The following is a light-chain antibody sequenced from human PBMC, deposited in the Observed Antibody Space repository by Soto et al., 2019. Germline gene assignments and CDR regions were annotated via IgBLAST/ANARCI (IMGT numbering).Light chain of an antibody. CDR3: QQSYSTPHT. V-gene: IGKV1-39*01. CDR2: AAS. J-gene: IGKJ5*01. CDR1: QSISSY. Sequence: IEVTQSTSSRSASVGGRFTFTWWASQSISSYLNWYQQKPGKAPKLLIYAASSLQSGVPSRFSGSGSGTDFTLTISSLQPEDFATYYCQQSYSTPHTFGQGTRLE.